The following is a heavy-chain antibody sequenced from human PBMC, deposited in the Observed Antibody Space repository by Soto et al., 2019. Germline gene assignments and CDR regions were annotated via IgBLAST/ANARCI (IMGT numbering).Heavy chain of an antibody. CDR2: ISGSAGST. J-gene: IGHJ4*02. CDR1: GFIFTSDA. V-gene: IGHV3-23*01. CDR3: VKANAALAVSDRSGC. Sequence: GGSLRLSCAASGFIFTSDAMSWVRQGPGKGLEWVSGISGSAGSTYYADSVKGRFSISRDNSKNTLYLEMNSLRAEDTAIYYFVKANAALAVSDRSGCWGQGTLVTVS. D-gene: IGHD6-19*01.